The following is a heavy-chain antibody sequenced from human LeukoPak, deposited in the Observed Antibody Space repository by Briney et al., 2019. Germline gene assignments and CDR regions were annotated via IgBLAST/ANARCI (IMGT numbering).Heavy chain of an antibody. CDR3: AKGPGGWYGGFDY. V-gene: IGHV3-9*01. CDR2: ISWNSGSI. Sequence: GRSLRLSCAASGFTFDDYAMHWVRQAPGKGLEWVSGISWNSGSIGYADSVKGRSTISRDNAKNSLYLQMNSLRAEDTALYYCAKGPGGWYGGFDYWGQGTLVTVSS. CDR1: GFTFDDYA. D-gene: IGHD6-19*01. J-gene: IGHJ4*02.